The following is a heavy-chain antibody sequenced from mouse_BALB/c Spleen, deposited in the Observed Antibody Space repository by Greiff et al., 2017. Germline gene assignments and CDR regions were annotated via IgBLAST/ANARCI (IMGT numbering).Heavy chain of an antibody. CDR2: IDTSDSYT. CDR3: ARPARAYFDD. CDR1: GYTFTDYW. J-gene: IGHJ2*01. V-gene: IGHV1-69*01. Sequence: QVQLQQPGAELVMPGASVKMSCKASGYTFTDYWMHWVKQRPGQGLEWIGAIDTSDSYTSYNQKFKGKATLTVDESSSTAYMQLSSLTSEDSAVYYCARPARAYFDDWGQGTTLTVSS. D-gene: IGHD3-1*01.